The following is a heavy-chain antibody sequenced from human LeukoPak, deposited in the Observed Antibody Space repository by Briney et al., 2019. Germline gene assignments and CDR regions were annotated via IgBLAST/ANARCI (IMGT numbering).Heavy chain of an antibody. Sequence: PGGSLRLSCAVSGFTFRSYSMNWVRQAPGKGLEWVSYISSSGSTIYYADSVKGRFTISRDNAKNSLYLQMKCLRAEDAAVYFCAELGITMIGGVWGKGTTVTTSS. CDR3: AELGITMIGGV. V-gene: IGHV3-48*04. CDR1: GFTFRSYS. D-gene: IGHD3-10*02. CDR2: ISSSGSTI. J-gene: IGHJ6*04.